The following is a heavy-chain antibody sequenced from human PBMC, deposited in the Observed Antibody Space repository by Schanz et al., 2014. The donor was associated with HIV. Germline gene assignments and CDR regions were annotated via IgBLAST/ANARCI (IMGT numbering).Heavy chain of an antibody. D-gene: IGHD6-13*01. Sequence: QVQLVESGGGVVQPGRSLRLSCAASGFTFSSYGMHRVRQAPGKGLEWVAVIWYDETNKFYVDSVKGRFTISRDNSKNTLYLQMNRLRAKDTAVYYCARTDHLASAGMDYYFGMDVWGQGTTVTVSS. CDR1: GFTFSSYG. V-gene: IGHV3-33*01. CDR3: ARTDHLASAGMDYYFGMDV. J-gene: IGHJ6*02. CDR2: IWYDETNK.